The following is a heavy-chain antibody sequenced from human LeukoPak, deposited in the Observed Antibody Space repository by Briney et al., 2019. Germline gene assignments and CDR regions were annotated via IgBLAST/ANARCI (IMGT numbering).Heavy chain of an antibody. J-gene: IGHJ3*02. D-gene: IGHD3-9*01. Sequence: GESLKISCKGSGYSFTSYRIGWVRQMPGKGLEWMGIIYPGDSDTRYSPSFQGQVTISADKSISTAYLQWSSLKASDTAMYYCARLGTYDILTGYLGAFDIWGQGTMVTVSS. CDR2: IYPGDSDT. V-gene: IGHV5-51*01. CDR3: ARLGTYDILTGYLGAFDI. CDR1: GYSFTSYR.